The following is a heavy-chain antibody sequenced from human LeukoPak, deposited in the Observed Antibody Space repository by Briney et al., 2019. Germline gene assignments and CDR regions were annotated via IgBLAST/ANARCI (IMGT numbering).Heavy chain of an antibody. J-gene: IGHJ3*01. Sequence: ASVKVSCKASDYTFTSYGISWVRQAPGQGLEYMGWISANNGDTSYPQKVQGRVTMTTDTSTTTAYTELRSLRSDDAAVYYCARKGTGLAFDVWGQGTMVTVSS. CDR2: ISANNGDT. D-gene: IGHD3-10*01. CDR3: ARKGTGLAFDV. V-gene: IGHV1-18*04. CDR1: DYTFTSYG.